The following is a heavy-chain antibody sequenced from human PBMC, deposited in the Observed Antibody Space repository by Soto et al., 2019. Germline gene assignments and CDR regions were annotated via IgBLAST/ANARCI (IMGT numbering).Heavy chain of an antibody. CDR1: GLTFSSYS. V-gene: IGHV3-48*01. D-gene: IGHD6-13*01. J-gene: IGHJ6*03. CDR2: ISSSSSTR. CDR3: AREIQSIAAAGVYMDV. Sequence: GGSLRLSCAASGLTFSSYSMNWVRQAPGKGLEWVSYISSSSSTRYYADSVKGRFTISRDDAKNSLYLQMNSLRAEDTAVYYCAREIQSIAAAGVYMDVCSKGTTVPVSS.